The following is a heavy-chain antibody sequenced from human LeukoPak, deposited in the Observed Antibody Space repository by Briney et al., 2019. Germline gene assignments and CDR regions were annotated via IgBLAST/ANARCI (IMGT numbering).Heavy chain of an antibody. V-gene: IGHV3-23*01. CDR3: AKAYNWKSEYPGATAY. D-gene: IGHD1-20*01. Sequence: GGSLRLSCAASGFIFSDYAMSWVRQAPGKGLEWVSGISGSGGGTYYADSLKGRFTISRDNSNNTLYLQMNSLRAKDTAVYYCAKAYNWKSEYPGATAYWGQGTVVTVSS. CDR2: ISGSGGGT. CDR1: GFIFSDYA. J-gene: IGHJ4*02.